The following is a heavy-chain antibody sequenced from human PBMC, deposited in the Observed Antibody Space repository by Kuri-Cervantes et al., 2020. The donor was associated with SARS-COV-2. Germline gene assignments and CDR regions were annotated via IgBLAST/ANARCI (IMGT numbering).Heavy chain of an antibody. J-gene: IGHJ4*02. D-gene: IGHD1-26*01. V-gene: IGHV6-1*01. CDR2: TYYRSKWYN. CDR3: TTSFPVGATTISFDY. CDR1: GDSVSSNSAA. Sequence: SETLSLTCAISGDSVSSNSAAWNWIRQSPSRGLEWLGRTYYRSKWYNDYAVSVKSRITINPDTSKNQFSLQLNSVTPEDTAVYYCTTSFPVGATTISFDYWGQGTLVTVSS.